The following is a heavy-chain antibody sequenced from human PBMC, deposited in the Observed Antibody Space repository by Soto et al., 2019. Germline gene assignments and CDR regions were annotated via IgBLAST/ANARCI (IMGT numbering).Heavy chain of an antibody. J-gene: IGHJ5*01. CDR3: ARDRCYDGTCYSASDS. CDR1: VFSFSTYN. V-gene: IGHV3-48*02. CDR2: ISTTSFTI. D-gene: IGHD2-15*01. Sequence: PGGALRLSCAASVFSFSTYNMDWVRQAPGKGPEWIAYISTTSFTIYYAESVKGRFTISRDNDRNSLYLEMNSLRDEDTAVYYCARDRCYDGTCYSASDSWGQGTLVTVSS.